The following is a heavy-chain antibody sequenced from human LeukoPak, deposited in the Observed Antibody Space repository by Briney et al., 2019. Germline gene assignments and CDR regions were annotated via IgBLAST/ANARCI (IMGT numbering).Heavy chain of an antibody. V-gene: IGHV3-23*01. D-gene: IGHD5-24*01. J-gene: IGHJ4*02. CDR1: GLSFSSYA. CDR2: ISGSGGST. Sequence: GGSLRLSCEASGLSFSSYAMNWVRPAPGKGLEWVSTISGSGGSTYYADSVKGRFTISRDKPKNTVYLQMNSLRAEDTAVYYCAKERGYGYNHIDYWGQGTLVTVSS. CDR3: AKERGYGYNHIDY.